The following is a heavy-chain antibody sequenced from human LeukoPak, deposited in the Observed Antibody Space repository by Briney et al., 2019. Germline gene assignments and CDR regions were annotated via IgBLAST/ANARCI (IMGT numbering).Heavy chain of an antibody. D-gene: IGHD2-2*01. CDR3: ARGHPIVVVPAATEGYGMDV. Sequence: PSETLSLTCTVSGGSISFYYWSWIRQPPGKGLEWIGYIYGSGTTNYNPSVKSRVTISVDTSKTQFSLKLSSVTAADTAVYYCARGHPIVVVPAATEGYGMDVWGQGTTVTVSS. CDR2: IYGSGTT. CDR1: GGSISFYY. V-gene: IGHV4-59*12. J-gene: IGHJ6*02.